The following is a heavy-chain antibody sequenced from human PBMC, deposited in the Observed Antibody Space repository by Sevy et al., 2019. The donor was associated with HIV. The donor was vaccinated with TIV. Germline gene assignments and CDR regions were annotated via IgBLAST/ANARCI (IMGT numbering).Heavy chain of an antibody. D-gene: IGHD2-21*02. Sequence: GGSLRLSCTASGFIFSSHGMQWVRHAPGKGLEWVAAITSFDGSNKYYADSVKGRFSISRDNSKNTMYLQMNNLRPEDTAVYYCAKWGGDYSGDSQHHWGQGILVTVSS. V-gene: IGHV3-30*18. CDR2: ITSFDGSNK. CDR1: GFIFSSHG. J-gene: IGHJ5*02. CDR3: AKWGGDYSGDSQHH.